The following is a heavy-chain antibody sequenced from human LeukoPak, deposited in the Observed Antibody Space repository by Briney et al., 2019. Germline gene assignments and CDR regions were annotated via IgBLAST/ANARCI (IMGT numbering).Heavy chain of an antibody. CDR3: ARGAPVEMATIDAFDI. V-gene: IGHV1-69*05. D-gene: IGHD5-24*01. CDR1: GGTFSSYA. J-gene: IGHJ3*02. CDR2: IIPIFGTA. Sequence: PVKVSCKASGGTFSSYAISWVRQAPGQGLEWMGRIIPIFGTANYAQKFQGRVTITTDESTSTAYMELSSLRSEDTAVYYCARGAPVEMATIDAFDIWGQGTMVTVSS.